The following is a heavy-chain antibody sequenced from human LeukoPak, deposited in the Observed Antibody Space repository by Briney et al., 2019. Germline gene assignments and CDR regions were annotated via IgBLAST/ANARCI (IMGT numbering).Heavy chain of an antibody. J-gene: IGHJ4*02. Sequence: PGGSLRLSCAVSGITLSNYGMSWVRQAPGKGLEWVAGIGGSGGRTNYADSVKGRFTISRDCPKNTLYLQMNSLRAEDTAVYFCAKRGVVIRVVLVGFHKEAYYFDSWGQGALVTVSS. CDR3: AKRGVVIRVVLVGFHKEAYYFDS. CDR1: GITLSNYG. CDR2: IGGSGGRT. D-gene: IGHD3-10*01. V-gene: IGHV3-23*01.